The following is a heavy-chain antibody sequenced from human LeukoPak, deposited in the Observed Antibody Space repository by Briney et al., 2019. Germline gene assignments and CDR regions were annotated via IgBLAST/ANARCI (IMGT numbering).Heavy chain of an antibody. Sequence: PGGSLRLSCAASGFPFSSYAMSWVRQAPGKGLEWVSVISDSGGRTYSAASVKGRFTISRDNSKDTLYLQMNSLRAEDTAVYYCARPKNRENYWRAFDIWGQGTMVTVSS. CDR3: ARPKNRENYWRAFDI. V-gene: IGHV3-23*01. J-gene: IGHJ3*02. CDR1: GFPFSSYA. D-gene: IGHD1-7*01. CDR2: ISDSGGRT.